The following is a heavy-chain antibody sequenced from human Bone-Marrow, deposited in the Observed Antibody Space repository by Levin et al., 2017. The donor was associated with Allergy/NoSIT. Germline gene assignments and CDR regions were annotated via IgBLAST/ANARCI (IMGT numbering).Heavy chain of an antibody. CDR2: IYSGGST. D-gene: IGHD3-10*01. CDR3: ARGWFGELLSH. V-gene: IGHV3-53*01. Sequence: GESLKISCAASGFTVSSHYMSWVRQAPGKGPEWVSVIYSGGSTNYADSVKGRFTISRDNSKNTLYLQMNSLRAEDTAVYYCARGWFGELLSHWGQGTLVTVSS. J-gene: IGHJ4*02. CDR1: GFTVSSHY.